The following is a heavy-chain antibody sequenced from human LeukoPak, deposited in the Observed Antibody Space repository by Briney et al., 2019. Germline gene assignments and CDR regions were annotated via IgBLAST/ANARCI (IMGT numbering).Heavy chain of an antibody. D-gene: IGHD1-26*01. CDR1: GGTFSSYA. J-gene: IGHJ6*02. CDR3: ARDQKVGAAPYFGMDV. V-gene: IGHV1-69*04. CDR2: IIPMLGTV. Sequence: SVKVSCKASGGTFSSYAINWVRQAPGQGLEWMGRIIPMLGTVNYAQKFQGSVTIIADKFTSTAYMELSSLGSEDTAMYYCARDQKVGAAPYFGMDVWGQGTTVTVSS.